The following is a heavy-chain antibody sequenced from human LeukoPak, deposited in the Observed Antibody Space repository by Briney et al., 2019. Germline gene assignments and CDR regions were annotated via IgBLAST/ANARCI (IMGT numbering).Heavy chain of an antibody. CDR2: IYTSGST. CDR3: ARDARGWSGFDY. CDR1: GASISSYY. J-gene: IGHJ4*02. V-gene: IGHV4-4*07. D-gene: IGHD3-3*01. Sequence: SETLSLTCSVSGASISSYYWSWIRQPAGKGLEWIGRIYTSGSTDYNPSIKSRVTMSVDTSKNQFSLKLSSVTAADTAVYYCARDARGWSGFDYWGQGTLVTVSS.